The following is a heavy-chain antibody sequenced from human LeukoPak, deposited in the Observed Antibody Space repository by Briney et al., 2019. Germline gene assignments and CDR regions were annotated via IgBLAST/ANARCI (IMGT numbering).Heavy chain of an antibody. Sequence: GGSLRLSCAASGFTFGSYDMSWVRQAPGRGLEWVSGISVSGDSTYYTDSVKGRFTISRDSSENTLYLQVNSLRAEDTAVYYCARGRLVRGLIIAHDYWGQGTLVTVSS. J-gene: IGHJ4*02. CDR1: GFTFGSYD. CDR2: ISVSGDST. CDR3: ARGRLVRGLIIAHDY. V-gene: IGHV3-23*01. D-gene: IGHD3-10*01.